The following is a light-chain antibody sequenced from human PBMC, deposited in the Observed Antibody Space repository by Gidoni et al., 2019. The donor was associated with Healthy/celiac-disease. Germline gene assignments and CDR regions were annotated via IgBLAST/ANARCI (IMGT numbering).Light chain of an antibody. CDR1: SGHSSYA. Sequence: QLVLPPSPSASASLGASLKLTCTLSSGHSSYAIAWLQQQPEKGPRYLMKLNSDGSHSKGDGIPDRFSGSSSGAERYLTISSLQSEDEADYDCQTWGTGIHVVFGGGTKLTVL. J-gene: IGLJ2*01. V-gene: IGLV4-69*01. CDR3: QTWGTGIHVV. CDR2: LNSDGSH.